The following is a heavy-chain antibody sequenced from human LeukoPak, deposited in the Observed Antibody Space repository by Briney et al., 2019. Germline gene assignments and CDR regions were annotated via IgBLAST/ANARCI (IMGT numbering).Heavy chain of an antibody. V-gene: IGHV3-53*01. CDR3: VRSSAPVAGIFDS. D-gene: IGHD6-19*01. J-gene: IGHJ4*02. CDR1: GFTVNSNF. CDR2: LYTGGTT. Sequence: GGSLRLSCAASGFTVNSNFMSWVRQVPGKGLEWDSVLYTGGTTFYADSVRGRFTISRDDSKHTLYLQMNSLRADDTAMYYCVRSSAPVAGIFDSWGQGTLVTVSS.